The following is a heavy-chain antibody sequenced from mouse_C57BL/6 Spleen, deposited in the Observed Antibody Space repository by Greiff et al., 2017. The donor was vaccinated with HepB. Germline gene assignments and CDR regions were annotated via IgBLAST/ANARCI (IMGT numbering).Heavy chain of an antibody. J-gene: IGHJ3*01. V-gene: IGHV5-17*01. D-gene: IGHD2-3*01. Sequence: EVKLMESGGGLVKPGGSLKLSCAASGFTFSDYGMHWVRQAPEKGLEWVAYISSGSSTIYYADTVKGRFTISRDNAKNTLFLQMTSLRSEDTAMYYCARPFYDGYHLAYWGQGTLVTVSA. CDR2: ISSGSSTI. CDR1: GFTFSDYG. CDR3: ARPFYDGYHLAY.